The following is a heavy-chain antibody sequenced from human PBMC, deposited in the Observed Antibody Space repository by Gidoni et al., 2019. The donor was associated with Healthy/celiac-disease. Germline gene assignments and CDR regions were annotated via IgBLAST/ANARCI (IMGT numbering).Heavy chain of an antibody. V-gene: IGHV4-31*03. J-gene: IGHJ4*02. D-gene: IGHD6-6*01. CDR2: IYYSGST. Sequence: QVQLQESGPGLVKPSQTLSLTCTVSGGSISSGGYYWSWIRQHPGKGLEWIGYIYYSGSTYSNPSLKSRVTISVDTSKNQFSLKLSSVTAADTAVYYCARVPLRSSSPLRYFDYWGQGTLVTVSS. CDR3: ARVPLRSSSPLRYFDY. CDR1: GGSISSGGYY.